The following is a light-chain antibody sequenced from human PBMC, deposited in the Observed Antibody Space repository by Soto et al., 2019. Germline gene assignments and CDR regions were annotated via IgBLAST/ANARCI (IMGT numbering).Light chain of an antibody. V-gene: IGKV3-20*01. CDR1: HSINTSF. J-gene: IGKJ4*01. Sequence: EIVLTQSPGTLSLSPGDRATLSCRASHSINTSFLAWFQQKPGQAPRLLIYAASTRATGIPDRFSGSASETDFTLTINRLEPEDIAVYYCQQYGSSPLTFGGGTKVDIK. CDR2: AAS. CDR3: QQYGSSPLT.